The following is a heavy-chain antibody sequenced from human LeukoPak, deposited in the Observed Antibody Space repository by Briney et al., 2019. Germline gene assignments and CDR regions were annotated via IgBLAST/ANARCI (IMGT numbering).Heavy chain of an antibody. CDR3: AKSSWSLFDP. Sequence: GSLRLSCAASGFTFSNAWMSWVRQAPGKGLEWIGSIYHSGSTYYNPSLKSRVTISVDASKNQFSLRLSSVTAADTAMYYCAKSSWSLFDPWGQGTLVTVSS. CDR1: GFTFSNAW. J-gene: IGHJ5*02. D-gene: IGHD3-10*01. V-gene: IGHV4-38-2*01. CDR2: IYHSGST.